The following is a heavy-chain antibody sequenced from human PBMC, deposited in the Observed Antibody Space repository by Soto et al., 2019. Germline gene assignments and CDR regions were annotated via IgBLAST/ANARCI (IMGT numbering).Heavy chain of an antibody. CDR2: IRSTAYGGTT. CDR1: GFTFGDYA. J-gene: IGHJ3*02. Sequence: GGSLRLSCTASGFTFGDYAMSWFRQAPGKGLEWVGFIRSTAYGGTTEYAASVKGRFTSSRDDSKSITYLQMNSMKTEVTAVYACYKYSLIVVAGTDAFDIWGQGTRVTVSS. V-gene: IGHV3-49*03. D-gene: IGHD6-19*01. CDR3: YKYSLIVVAGTDAFDI.